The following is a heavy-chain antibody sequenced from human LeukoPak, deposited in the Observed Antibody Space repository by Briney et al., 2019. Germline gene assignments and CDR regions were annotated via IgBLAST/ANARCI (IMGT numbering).Heavy chain of an antibody. CDR3: AKDDAWLQYGN. CDR2: ISGSDGTT. Sequence: GGSLRLSCAASGFTFSSYAMSWVRQAPGKGLEWVSSISGSDGTTYYAGSVKGRFTISRDNSKYTLSLQMNSLRTEDTAVYYCAKDDAWLQYGNWGRGTLVTVSS. CDR1: GFTFSSYA. V-gene: IGHV3-23*01. J-gene: IGHJ4*02. D-gene: IGHD5-24*01.